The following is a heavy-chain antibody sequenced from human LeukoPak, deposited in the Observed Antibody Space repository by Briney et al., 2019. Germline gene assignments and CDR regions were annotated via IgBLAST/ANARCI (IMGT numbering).Heavy chain of an antibody. Sequence: LGESLKISCKGSGYSFTSYWIGWVRPMPGKGLAWMAIIYPGDSDIRYSPSFQGQVTISADTSISTAYLQWSSLKASDTAMYYCARPRGIAAAGSLGYFDLWGRGTLVTVSS. V-gene: IGHV5-51*01. CDR3: ARPRGIAAAGSLGYFDL. CDR1: GYSFTSYW. J-gene: IGHJ2*01. D-gene: IGHD6-13*01. CDR2: IYPGDSDI.